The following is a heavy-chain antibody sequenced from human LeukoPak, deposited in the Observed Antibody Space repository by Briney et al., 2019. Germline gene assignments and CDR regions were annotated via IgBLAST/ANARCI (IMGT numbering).Heavy chain of an antibody. Sequence: ASVKVSCKVSGYTLTELSMHWVRQAPGKGLEWMGGFDPEDGETIYAQKFQGRVTMTEDTSTDTAYMELSRLRSDDTAVYYCARLGSNQLLPNGRGTSGDAFDIWGQGTMVTVSS. D-gene: IGHD2-2*01. CDR2: FDPEDGET. J-gene: IGHJ3*02. V-gene: IGHV1-24*01. CDR3: ARLGSNQLLPNGRGTSGDAFDI. CDR1: GYTLTELS.